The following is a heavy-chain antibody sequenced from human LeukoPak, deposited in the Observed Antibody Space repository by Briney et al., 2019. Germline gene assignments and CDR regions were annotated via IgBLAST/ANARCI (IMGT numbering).Heavy chain of an antibody. CDR3: TRLGRKTTEVPPDFDR. CDR2: IHYSGST. CDR1: GASITRDY. J-gene: IGHJ4*02. Sequence: PSETLSLTCTVSGASITRDYWSWVRQPPGRGLEWIGYIHYSGSTNYNASLKSRVTMSVDMSKNQFSLKVTPVTAADTAVYYCTRLGRKTTEVPPDFDRWGQGTLVTVSS. V-gene: IGHV4-59*01. D-gene: IGHD4-23*01.